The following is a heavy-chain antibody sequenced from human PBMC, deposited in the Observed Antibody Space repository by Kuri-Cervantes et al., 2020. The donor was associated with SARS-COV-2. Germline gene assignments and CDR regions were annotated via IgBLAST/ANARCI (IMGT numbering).Heavy chain of an antibody. CDR1: GFTFSDYA. J-gene: IGHJ6*03. CDR2: IWYDGRNT. CDR3: ARNHSMDV. V-gene: IGHV3-33*01. Sequence: SLKFACASSGFTFSDYAMHWVRQAPGKGLEWVAVIWYDGRNTYYTASVKGRFTISRDNSTNMLYLEVNSLRAEDTAVYYCARNHSMDVWGTGTAVTVSS.